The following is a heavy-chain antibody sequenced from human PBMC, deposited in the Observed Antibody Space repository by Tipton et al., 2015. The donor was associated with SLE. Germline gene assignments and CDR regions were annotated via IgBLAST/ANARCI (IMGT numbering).Heavy chain of an antibody. CDR1: GGSISSSSYY. J-gene: IGHJ3*02. V-gene: IGHV4-39*01. CDR3: ARHFPRHYDSRTYSEAFDI. CDR2: INHSGST. Sequence: TLSLTCTVSGGSISSSSYYWGWFRQPPGMGLEWIGQINHSGSTDYNPSLKSRVTISVDTSKNQFSLKLTSVTAADTAVYYCARHFPRHYDSRTYSEAFDIWGQGTMVTVS. D-gene: IGHD3-22*01.